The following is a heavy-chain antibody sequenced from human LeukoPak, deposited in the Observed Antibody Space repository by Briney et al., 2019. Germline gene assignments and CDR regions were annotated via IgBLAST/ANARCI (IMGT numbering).Heavy chain of an antibody. Sequence: GGSLRLSCAASGFTFSSYAMSWVRQAPGKGLEWVSAISGSGGGTYYADSVKGRFTISRDNSKNTLYLQMNSLRAEDTAVYYCAKVERYSYGENAFDIWGQGTMVTVSS. D-gene: IGHD5-18*01. CDR1: GFTFSSYA. CDR2: ISGSGGGT. J-gene: IGHJ3*02. V-gene: IGHV3-23*01. CDR3: AKVERYSYGENAFDI.